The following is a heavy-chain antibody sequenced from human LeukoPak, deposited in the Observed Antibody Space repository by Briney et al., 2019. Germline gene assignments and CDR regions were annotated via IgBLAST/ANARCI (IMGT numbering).Heavy chain of an antibody. CDR1: RYTFTRYV. V-gene: IGHV1-18*01. Sequence: APVKASCKASRYTFTRYVITRVRQSPGQQGEWMGWISAYNGNTNYTQKLQGRVTMTTNTSTSTAYMELRSLRSDDTAVYYCARDQVQLERRGLRRYGWFDPWGQGTLVTVSS. J-gene: IGHJ5*02. CDR3: ARDQVQLERRGLRRYGWFDP. D-gene: IGHD1-1*01. CDR2: ISAYNGNT.